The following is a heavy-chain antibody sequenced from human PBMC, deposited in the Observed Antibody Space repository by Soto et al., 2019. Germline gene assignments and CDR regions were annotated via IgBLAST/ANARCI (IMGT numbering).Heavy chain of an antibody. J-gene: IGHJ4*02. Sequence: EVHLLGSGGDLVKPGGSLRLSCEVSGFTFNNFAMSWVRQSPGKGLEWVSTISSDGDLRHYAESVKGRFTISRDNSKSSLFLQMNSLRAEDTALYFCAKVRQPFLAILSGATNFDSWGQGTLVTVSS. CDR2: ISSDGDLR. CDR1: GFTFNNFA. D-gene: IGHD3-9*01. CDR3: AKVRQPFLAILSGATNFDS. V-gene: IGHV3-23*01.